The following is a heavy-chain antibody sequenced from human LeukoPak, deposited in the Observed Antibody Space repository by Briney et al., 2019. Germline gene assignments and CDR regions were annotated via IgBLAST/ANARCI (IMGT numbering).Heavy chain of an antibody. Sequence: SETLSLTCTVSGGSISSYYWSWIRQPPGKGLEWIGYIYYSGSTNYNPSLKSRVTISVDTSKNQFSLKLSSVTAADTAVYYCARVSGGKNGAFDIWGQGTMVTVSS. D-gene: IGHD3-10*01. CDR3: ARVSGGKNGAFDI. J-gene: IGHJ3*02. CDR1: GGSISSYY. CDR2: IYYSGST. V-gene: IGHV4-59*01.